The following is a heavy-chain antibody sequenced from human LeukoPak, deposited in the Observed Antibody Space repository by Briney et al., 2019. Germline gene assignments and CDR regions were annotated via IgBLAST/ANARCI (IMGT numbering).Heavy chain of an antibody. J-gene: IGHJ3*02. D-gene: IGHD6-13*01. CDR1: GYTFTSYD. V-gene: IGHV1-8*01. Sequence: GASVKVSCKASGYTFTSYDINWVRQATGQGLEWMGWMNPNSGNTGYAQKFQGRVTMTRNTSISTAYMELSSLRPEDTALYRCAKDLWYSFDIWGQGTKVTVSS. CDR3: AKDLWYSFDI. CDR2: MNPNSGNT.